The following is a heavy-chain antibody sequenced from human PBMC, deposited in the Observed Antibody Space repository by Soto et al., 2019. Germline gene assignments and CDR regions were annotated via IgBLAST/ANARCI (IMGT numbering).Heavy chain of an antibody. CDR1: GFTFSSFW. Sequence: SLRLSFTASGFTFSSFWMHLVRQGPGKGVELVAVIWYDGSKKYYADSVKGRFTISRDNSKNTLYLQTNSLRAEDTAVYYCARGYSSGWQDYWGQGT. J-gene: IGHJ4*02. D-gene: IGHD6-19*01. CDR2: IWYDGSKK. CDR3: ARGYSSGWQDY. V-gene: IGHV3-33*01.